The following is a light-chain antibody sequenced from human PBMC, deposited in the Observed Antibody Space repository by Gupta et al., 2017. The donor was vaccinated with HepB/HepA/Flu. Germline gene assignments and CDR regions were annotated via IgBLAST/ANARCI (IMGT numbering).Light chain of an antibody. J-gene: IGLJ2*01. CDR1: SSDVGGYNY. CDR3: ISCAGNNNWRI. V-gene: IGLV2-8*01. Sequence: SALTQPPSASGSPGQSVTISCTGTSSDVGGYNYVSWYQPHPGKAPKLIIYDVTKRPSGVPDRFSGSKSGNTASLTVSGLQAEDEADYYCISCAGNNNWRIFGGGTKLTVL. CDR2: DVT.